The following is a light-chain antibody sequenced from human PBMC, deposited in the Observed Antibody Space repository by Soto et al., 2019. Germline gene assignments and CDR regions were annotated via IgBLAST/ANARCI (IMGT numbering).Light chain of an antibody. CDR2: GAS. CDR3: QHYDHLPLT. Sequence: DIQMTQSPSSLSASVGDRVTITCQASQDISNYLNWYQQKPGKAPKLLVYGASSLETGVPSRFRGSRSGTDFTVTISSLQPEDIATYYCQHYDHLPLTFGGGTKVEIK. J-gene: IGKJ4*01. V-gene: IGKV1-33*01. CDR1: QDISNY.